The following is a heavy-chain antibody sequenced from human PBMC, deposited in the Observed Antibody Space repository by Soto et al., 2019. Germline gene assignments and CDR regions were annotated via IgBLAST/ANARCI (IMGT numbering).Heavy chain of an antibody. Sequence: GQSLKISCKGSGYSFAGYWITWVRQKPGKGLEWMGRIDPSDSQTYYSPSFRGHVTISVTKSITTVFLQWSSLRASDTAMYYCARQIYDSDTGPNFQYYFDSWGQGTPVTVSS. CDR1: GYSFAGYW. V-gene: IGHV5-10-1*01. CDR3: ARQIYDSDTGPNFQYYFDS. CDR2: IDPSDSQT. D-gene: IGHD3-22*01. J-gene: IGHJ4*02.